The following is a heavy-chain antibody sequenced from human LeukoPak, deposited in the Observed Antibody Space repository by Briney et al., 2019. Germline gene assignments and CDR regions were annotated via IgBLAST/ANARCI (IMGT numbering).Heavy chain of an antibody. V-gene: IGHV3-11*04. CDR3: ARWGGSGTFWDGFDI. D-gene: IGHD3-10*01. Sequence: GGSLRLSCAASGFTFSDYYMSWIRQAPGKGLEWVSYIRSSGTTIYYADSVKGRFTISRDNAKNSLYLQMNSLRVEDTAVYYCARWGGSGTFWDGFDIWGQGTMVTVSS. CDR2: IRSSGTTI. CDR1: GFTFSDYY. J-gene: IGHJ3*02.